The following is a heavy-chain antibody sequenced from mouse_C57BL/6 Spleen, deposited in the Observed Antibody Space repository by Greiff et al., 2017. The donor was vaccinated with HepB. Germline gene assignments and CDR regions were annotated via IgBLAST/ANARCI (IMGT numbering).Heavy chain of an antibody. CDR3: TTSKMWLLRDYYAMDY. CDR1: GFNIKDDY. V-gene: IGHV14-4*01. D-gene: IGHD2-3*01. Sequence: EVQLQQSGAELVRPGASVKLSCTASGFNIKDDYMHWVKQRPEQGLEWIGWIDPENGDTEYASKFQGKATITADTSSNTAYLQLSSLTSEDTAVYYCTTSKMWLLRDYYAMDYWGQGTSVTVSS. CDR2: IDPENGDT. J-gene: IGHJ4*01.